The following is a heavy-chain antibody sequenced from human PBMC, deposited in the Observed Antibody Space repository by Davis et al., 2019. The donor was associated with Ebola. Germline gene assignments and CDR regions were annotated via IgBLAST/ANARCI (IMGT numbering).Heavy chain of an antibody. CDR3: AREGPNDSKGVEGAFDI. Sequence: AALVKVSCKASGYTFTSYYMHWVRQAPGQGLEWMGIINPSGGGTSYAQKFQGRIPMTRDTSTSTVYMDLSSRRSEDTAVYYCAREGPNDSKGVEGAFDIWGQGTMVTVSP. CDR2: INPSGGGT. J-gene: IGHJ3*02. V-gene: IGHV1-46*01. D-gene: IGHD4-11*01. CDR1: GYTFTSYY.